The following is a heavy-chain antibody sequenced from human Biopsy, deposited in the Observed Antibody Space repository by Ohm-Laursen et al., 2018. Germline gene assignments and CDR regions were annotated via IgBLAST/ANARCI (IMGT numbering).Heavy chain of an antibody. J-gene: IGHJ6*02. CDR3: ARESPLRLGVCGAIRCFKEVFGMDV. V-gene: IGHV1-46*01. D-gene: IGHD2-21*01. CDR2: LNSVAEAT. Sequence: GASVKVSCKASGYNFGNYYINWVRQVPGQGLEWLGVLNSVAEATIYAQKFQDRITLTRDTSTNTVYMDLTSLSFEDTAVYYCARESPLRLGVCGAIRCFKEVFGMDVWGQGTTVIVSS. CDR1: GYNFGNYY.